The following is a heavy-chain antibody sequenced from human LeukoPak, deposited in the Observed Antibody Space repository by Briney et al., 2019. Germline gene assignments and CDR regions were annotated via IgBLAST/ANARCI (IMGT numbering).Heavy chain of an antibody. CDR3: AKDFGRNLGGPGY. CDR1: GFSFSTYT. D-gene: IGHD3-10*01. Sequence: GGSLRLSCAASGFSFSTYTMAWVRQAPGGGVEWVSGISGDGGSTYYADAVKGRFAISRDNSKSTLYLQMNSLRAEDTAMYYCAKDFGRNLGGPGYWGRGTLVTVSS. CDR2: ISGDGGST. V-gene: IGHV3-23*01. J-gene: IGHJ4*02.